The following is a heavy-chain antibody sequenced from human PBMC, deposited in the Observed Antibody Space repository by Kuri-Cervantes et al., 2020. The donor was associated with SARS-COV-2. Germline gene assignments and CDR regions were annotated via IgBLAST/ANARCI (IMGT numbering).Heavy chain of an antibody. CDR1: RFTFSSYA. D-gene: IGHD2-2*01. V-gene: IGHV3-30-3*01. J-gene: IGHJ3*02. Sequence: GESLKISCAASRFTFSSYAMHWVRQAPGKGLEWVAVISYDGSNKYYADSVKGRFTISRDNSKNTLYLQMNSLRAEDTAVYYCARGDRRDYCSSTSCYDAFDIWGQGTMVTVSS. CDR2: ISYDGSNK. CDR3: ARGDRRDYCSSTSCYDAFDI.